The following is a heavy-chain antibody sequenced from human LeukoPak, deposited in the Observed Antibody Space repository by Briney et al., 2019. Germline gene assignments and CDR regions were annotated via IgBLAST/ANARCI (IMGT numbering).Heavy chain of an antibody. V-gene: IGHV1-2*06. D-gene: IGHD6-6*01. Sequence: ASVKVSCKASGYTFTGYYMHWVRQAPGQGLEWMGRINSNSGGTNYAQKFQGRVTMTRDTSISTAYMELSRLRSDDTAVYYRAREGYSSSSERTYYYYYMDGWGKGTTVTVAS. J-gene: IGHJ6*03. CDR1: GYTFTGYY. CDR2: INSNSGGT. CDR3: AREGYSSSSERTYYYYYMDG.